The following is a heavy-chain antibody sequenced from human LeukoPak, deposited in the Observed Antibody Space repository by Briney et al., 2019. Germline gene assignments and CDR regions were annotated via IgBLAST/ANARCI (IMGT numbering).Heavy chain of an antibody. CDR3: ARQRDTGWIDP. CDR1: GGSISSSSYY. D-gene: IGHD3-10*01. Sequence: SETLSLTCTVSGGSISSSSYYWGWIRQPPGKGLEWIGSIYYSGSTYYNPSLKSRVTISVDTSKNQFSLKLSSVTAADTAVYYCARQRDTGWIDPWGQGTLVTVSS. V-gene: IGHV4-39*01. CDR2: IYYSGST. J-gene: IGHJ5*02.